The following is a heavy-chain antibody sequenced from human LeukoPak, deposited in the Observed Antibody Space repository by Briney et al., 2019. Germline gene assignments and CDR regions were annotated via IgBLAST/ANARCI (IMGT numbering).Heavy chain of an antibody. CDR3: ARDGGIIRFGGQDV. J-gene: IGHJ6*02. Sequence: GGSLRLSCAASGFTFSNYWMSWVRQAPGKGLEWVANMNRDGSEKNYVDSIKGRFTISRDNAANSLYLQMNSLRVEDTAVYYCARDGGIIRFGGQDVWGQGTTVTVSS. CDR1: GFTFSNYW. V-gene: IGHV3-7*01. D-gene: IGHD3-16*01. CDR2: MNRDGSEK.